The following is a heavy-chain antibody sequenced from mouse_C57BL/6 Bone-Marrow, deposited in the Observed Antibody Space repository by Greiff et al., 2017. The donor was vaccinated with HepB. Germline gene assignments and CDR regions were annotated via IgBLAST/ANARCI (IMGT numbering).Heavy chain of an antibody. Sequence: EVMLVESGAELVKPGASVKLSCTASGFNIKDYYMHWVKQRTEQGLEWIGRIDPEDGETKYAPKFQGKATITADTSSNTAYLQLSSLTSEDTAVYYCALYYGNFYAMDYWGQGTSVTVSS. V-gene: IGHV14-2*01. D-gene: IGHD2-1*01. CDR3: ALYYGNFYAMDY. CDR1: GFNIKDYY. CDR2: IDPEDGET. J-gene: IGHJ4*01.